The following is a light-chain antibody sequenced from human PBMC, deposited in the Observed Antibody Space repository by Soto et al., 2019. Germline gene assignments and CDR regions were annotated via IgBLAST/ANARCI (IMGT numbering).Light chain of an antibody. CDR2: EVT. CDR1: SRDIGTSNL. Sequence: QSVLTQPASVSGSPGQSITISCTGTSRDIGTSNLVSWYQQYPGKAPKLMIYEVTKRPSGISYRFSGSKSGNTASLTISGLKPGEEADYYCYSFTDFSTPLFVLGTGTKVPAL. CDR3: YSFTDFSTPLFV. J-gene: IGLJ1*01. V-gene: IGLV2-23*02.